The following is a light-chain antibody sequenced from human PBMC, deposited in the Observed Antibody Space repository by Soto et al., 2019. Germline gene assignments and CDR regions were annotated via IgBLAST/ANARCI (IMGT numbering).Light chain of an antibody. CDR1: STDVGGYKY. Sequence: QSALTQPASVSGSPGQSITISCAGTSTDVGGYKYVSWYQQHPGKAPKLMIYDVSNQPSGVSNRFSGSKSGNTASLTISGLQAEDEADYYCSSYTSSNYVFGTGTKLTVL. CDR3: SSYTSSNYV. J-gene: IGLJ1*01. V-gene: IGLV2-14*03. CDR2: DVS.